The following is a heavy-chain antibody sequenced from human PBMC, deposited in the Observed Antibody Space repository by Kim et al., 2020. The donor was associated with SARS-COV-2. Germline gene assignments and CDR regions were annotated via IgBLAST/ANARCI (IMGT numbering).Heavy chain of an antibody. CDR3: ARERGKDFWSGYYYYGMDV. CDR2: IYYSGST. J-gene: IGHJ6*02. D-gene: IGHD3-3*01. CDR1: GGSISSGGYY. V-gene: IGHV4-31*03. Sequence: SETLSLTCTVSGGSISSGGYYWSWIRQHPGKGLEWIGYIYYSGSTYYNPSLKSRVTISVDTSKNQFSLKLSSVTAADTAVYYCARERGKDFWSGYYYYGMDVWGQGTTVTVSS.